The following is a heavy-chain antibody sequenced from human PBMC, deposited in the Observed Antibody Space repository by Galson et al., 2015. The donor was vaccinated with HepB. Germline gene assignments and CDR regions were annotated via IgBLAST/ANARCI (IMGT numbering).Heavy chain of an antibody. D-gene: IGHD3-22*01. CDR3: AKEGDGSSGNFYPFDY. V-gene: IGHV3-23*01. J-gene: IGHJ4*02. CDR1: GFTFSSYA. Sequence: SLRLSCAASGFTFSSYAMTWVRQAPGKGLEWVSGISGSGGSTFYADSVKGRFTISRDNSKNTVYLQMNSLRAENTAVYYCAKEGDGSSGNFYPFDYWGQGTLVTVSS. CDR2: ISGSGGST.